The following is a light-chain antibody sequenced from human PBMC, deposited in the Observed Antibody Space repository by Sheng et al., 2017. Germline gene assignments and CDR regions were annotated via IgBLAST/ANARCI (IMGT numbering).Light chain of an antibody. Sequence: DIQMTQSPSTLSASVGDRVTITCRASQSISSWLAWYQQKPGKAPNLLIYKASSLQSEVPSRFSGSGSGTEFTLTISSLQPDDFATYYCQQYSNYPWTFGQGTKVEI. CDR1: QSISSW. CDR3: QQYSNYPWT. V-gene: IGKV1-5*03. CDR2: KAS. J-gene: IGKJ1*01.